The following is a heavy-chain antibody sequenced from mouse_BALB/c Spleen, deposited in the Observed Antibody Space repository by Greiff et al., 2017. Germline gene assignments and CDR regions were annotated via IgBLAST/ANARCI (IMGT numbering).Heavy chain of an antibody. Sequence: EVMLVESGGGLVKPGGSLKLSCAASGFTFSSYAMSWVRQTPEKRLEWVASISSGGSTYYPDSVKGRFTISRDNARNILYLQMSSLRSEDTAMYYCARGLGTTAHFDYWGQGTTLTVSS. CDR3: ARGLGTTAHFDY. V-gene: IGHV5-6-5*01. CDR2: ISSGGST. D-gene: IGHD1-2*01. CDR1: GFTFSSYA. J-gene: IGHJ2*01.